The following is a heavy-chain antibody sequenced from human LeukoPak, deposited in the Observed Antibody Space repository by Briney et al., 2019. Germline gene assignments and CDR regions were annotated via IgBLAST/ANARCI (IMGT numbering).Heavy chain of an antibody. V-gene: IGHV3-11*03. CDR3: ARRHCNSTSCYCIDY. D-gene: IGHD2-2*01. Sequence: GGSLRLSCAASGFTFSDYYMSWIRQAPGKGLEWVSYISGSSSYTNYAGSVKGRFTISRDNAKKSLYLQMNSLRAEDTAVYYCARRHCNSTSCYCIDYWGQGTLVTVSS. CDR2: ISGSSSYT. J-gene: IGHJ4*02. CDR1: GFTFSDYY.